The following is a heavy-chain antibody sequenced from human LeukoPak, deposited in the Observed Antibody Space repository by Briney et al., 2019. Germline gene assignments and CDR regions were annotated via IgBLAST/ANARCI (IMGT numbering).Heavy chain of an antibody. CDR2: MSSDGSNK. CDR1: GFTFSSYA. Sequence: PGGSLRLSCAASGFTFSSYAMSWVRQAPGKGLEWVAVMSSDGSNKYTADSVKGRFTISRDNSKNTLYLQMNSLRAEDTAVYYCSKGQWLVEQTFDYWGQGTLVTVSS. J-gene: IGHJ4*02. D-gene: IGHD6-19*01. CDR3: SKGQWLVEQTFDY. V-gene: IGHV3-30-3*01.